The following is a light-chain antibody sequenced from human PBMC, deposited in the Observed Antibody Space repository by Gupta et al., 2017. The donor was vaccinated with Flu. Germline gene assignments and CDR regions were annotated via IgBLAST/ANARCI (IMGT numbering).Light chain of an antibody. CDR1: PSIRNN. CDR2: NSY. J-gene: IGKJ1*01. Sequence: EIMLTQSPAILSVSPGDRVTVSCRASPSIRNNLAWYQQKPGQPPILLIYNSYTRATDIPARFSGAGSGTDFPLTIDSLRSEDFAVYYCQHYSYRPPWTFGPGTKVDLK. CDR3: QHYSYRPPWT. V-gene: IGKV3-15*01.